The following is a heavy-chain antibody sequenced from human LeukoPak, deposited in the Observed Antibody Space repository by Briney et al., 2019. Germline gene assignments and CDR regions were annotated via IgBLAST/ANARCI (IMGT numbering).Heavy chain of an antibody. J-gene: IGHJ1*01. CDR1: GGSFSGYY. V-gene: IGHV4-34*01. CDR3: ARGRIAVAGGYFQH. Sequence: SETLSLTCAVYGGSFSGYYWSWIRQPPGKGLEWIGEINHSGSTNYNTSLKSRVTTSVDTSKNQFSLKLSSVTAADTAVYYCARGRIAVAGGYFQHWGQGTLVTVSS. CDR2: INHSGST. D-gene: IGHD6-19*01.